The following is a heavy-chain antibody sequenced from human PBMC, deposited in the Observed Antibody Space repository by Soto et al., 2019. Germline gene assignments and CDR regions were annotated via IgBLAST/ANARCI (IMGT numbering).Heavy chain of an antibody. Sequence: SETLSLTCTVSGGSISSSSYYWGWIRQPPGKGLEWIGSIYYSGSTYYNPSLKSRVTISVDTSKNQFSLKLSSVTAADTAVYYCARLPFYGSGSYYADYWGQGTLVTVSS. J-gene: IGHJ4*02. D-gene: IGHD3-10*01. CDR1: GGSISSSSYY. CDR2: IYYSGST. V-gene: IGHV4-39*01. CDR3: ARLPFYGSGSYYADY.